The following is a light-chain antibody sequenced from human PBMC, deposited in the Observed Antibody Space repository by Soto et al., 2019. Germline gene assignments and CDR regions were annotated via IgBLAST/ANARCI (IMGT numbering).Light chain of an antibody. CDR3: QQYFTSPLT. Sequence: EIVLTQSPGTLSLSPGERATLSCRARQSVSSYLAWYQQKPGQAPRLLIYGVSSRATGIPDRFSGSGSRTDFTLTISRLEPEDFAVYYCQQYFTSPLTFGGGTKVDIK. V-gene: IGKV3-20*01. J-gene: IGKJ4*01. CDR1: QSVSSY. CDR2: GVS.